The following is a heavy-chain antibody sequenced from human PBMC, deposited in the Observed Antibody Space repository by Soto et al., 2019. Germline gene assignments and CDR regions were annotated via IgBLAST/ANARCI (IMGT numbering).Heavy chain of an antibody. CDR2: IYYSGST. Sequence: ASETLSLTCTVSGGSISSGDYYWSWIRQPPGKGLEWIGYIYYSGSTYYNPSLKSRVTISVDTSKNQFSLKLSSVTAADTAVYYCARVLRGNYGGYFDYWGQGTLVTVSS. V-gene: IGHV4-30-4*01. CDR1: GGSISSGDYY. CDR3: ARVLRGNYGGYFDY. D-gene: IGHD1-26*01. J-gene: IGHJ4*02.